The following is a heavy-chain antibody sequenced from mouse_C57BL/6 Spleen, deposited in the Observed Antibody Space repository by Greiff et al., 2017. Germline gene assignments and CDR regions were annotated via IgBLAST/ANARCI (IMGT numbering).Heavy chain of an antibody. CDR2: INPSTGGT. J-gene: IGHJ4*01. CDR3: ARRAYYGNYYAMDY. V-gene: IGHV1-42*01. CDR1: GYSFTGYY. Sequence: VQLKQSGPELVKPGASVKISCKASGYSFTGYYMNWVKQSPEKSLEWIGEINPSTGGTTYNQKFKAKATLTVDKSSSTAYMQLKSLTSEDSAVYYCARRAYYGNYYAMDYWGQGTSVTVSS. D-gene: IGHD2-10*01.